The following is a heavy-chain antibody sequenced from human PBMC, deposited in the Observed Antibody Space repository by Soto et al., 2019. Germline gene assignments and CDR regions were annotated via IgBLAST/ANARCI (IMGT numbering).Heavy chain of an antibody. CDR3: ARDDDNDANALDY. V-gene: IGHV3-33*01. Sequence: LRLSCAASGFTFSKYGMHWVRQAPGKGLEWVALIWNDGIRKVYVDSVKGRFTISRDNSKNTLDLQMNNLRDEDTAVYYCARDDDNDANALDYWGPGTLVTVS. CDR1: GFTFSKYG. CDR2: IWNDGIRK. J-gene: IGHJ4*02.